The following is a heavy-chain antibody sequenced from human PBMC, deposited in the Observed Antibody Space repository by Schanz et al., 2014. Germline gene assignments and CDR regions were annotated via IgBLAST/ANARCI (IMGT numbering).Heavy chain of an antibody. CDR1: GFTFDDYA. D-gene: IGHD3-16*01. J-gene: IGHJ6*02. CDR2: ISWNSGSI. Sequence: EVQLVESGGGLVQPGRSLRLSCAASGFTFDDYAMHWVRQAPGKGLEWVSGISWNSGSIGYAVSVKGRFTISRDDAKNSLYLQMNSLRAEDTALYYCAKDRQNRVNRVGYYYGMDVWGQGTTVTVSS. CDR3: AKDRQNRVNRVGYYYGMDV. V-gene: IGHV3-9*01.